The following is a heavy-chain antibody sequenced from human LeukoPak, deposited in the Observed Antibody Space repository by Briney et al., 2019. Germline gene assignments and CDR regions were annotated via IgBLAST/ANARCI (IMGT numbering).Heavy chain of an antibody. Sequence: SETLSLTCTVSGYSISSGYYWGWIRQPPGKGLEWIGSIYYSGSTYYNPSLKSRVTISVYMSKNQFSLKLTSVTAADTAVYYCARGGEMATTDDAFDIWGQGTMVTVSS. CDR1: GYSISSGYY. CDR2: IYYSGST. J-gene: IGHJ3*02. V-gene: IGHV4-38-2*02. D-gene: IGHD5-24*01. CDR3: ARGGEMATTDDAFDI.